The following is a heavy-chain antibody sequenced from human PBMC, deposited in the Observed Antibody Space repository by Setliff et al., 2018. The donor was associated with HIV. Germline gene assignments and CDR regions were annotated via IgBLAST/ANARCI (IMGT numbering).Heavy chain of an antibody. V-gene: IGHV3-7*05. J-gene: IGHJ3*02. CDR1: GFTFSSYW. CDR2: IKQDGSAK. CDR3: ARVGGYSSGWYEAFDI. D-gene: IGHD6-19*01. Sequence: LRLSCIASGFTFSSYWMSWVRQAPGKGLEWVANIKQDGSAKYYVDSVKGRFTISRDNAKKSLYLQMNSLRAEDTAVYYCARVGGYSSGWYEAFDIWGQGTMVTVPS.